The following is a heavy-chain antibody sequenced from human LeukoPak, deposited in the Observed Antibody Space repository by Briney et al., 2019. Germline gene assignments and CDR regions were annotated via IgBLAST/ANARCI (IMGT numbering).Heavy chain of an antibody. Sequence: PSETLSLTCTVSGGSISSYYWSWIRQPPGKGLEWIAYISDIGSVNYNPSLKSRVTISLDTSKNQFSLKLSSVTAADTAVYYCARDYDYVWGSLAFDIWGQGTMVTVSS. CDR3: ARDYDYVWGSLAFDI. J-gene: IGHJ3*02. CDR2: ISDIGSV. CDR1: GGSISSYY. V-gene: IGHV4-59*12. D-gene: IGHD3-16*01.